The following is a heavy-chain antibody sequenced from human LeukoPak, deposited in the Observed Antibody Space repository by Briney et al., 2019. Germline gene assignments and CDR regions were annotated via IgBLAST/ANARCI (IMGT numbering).Heavy chain of an antibody. CDR3: ARDLLGYCSSTSCNNWFDP. CDR2: ISSSGSTI. Sequence: PGGSLRLSCAASGFTFSSYEMNWVRQAPGKGLEWVSYISSSGSTIYYADSVKGRFTISRDNAMNSLYLQMNSLRAEDTAVYYCARDLLGYCSSTSCNNWFDPWGQGTLVTVSS. D-gene: IGHD2-2*01. CDR1: GFTFSSYE. V-gene: IGHV3-48*03. J-gene: IGHJ5*02.